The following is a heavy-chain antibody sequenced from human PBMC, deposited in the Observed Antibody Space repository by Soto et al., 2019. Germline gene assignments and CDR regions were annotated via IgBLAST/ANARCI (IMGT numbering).Heavy chain of an antibody. Sequence: SETLSLTCTVSGGSISSSSYYWGWIRQPPGKGLEWIGSIYYSGSTYYNPSLKSRVTISVDTSKNQFSLKLSSVTAADTAVYYCARRWGTYFDYWGQGTLVTVSS. V-gene: IGHV4-39*07. D-gene: IGHD7-27*01. CDR3: ARRWGTYFDY. J-gene: IGHJ4*02. CDR2: IYYSGST. CDR1: GGSISSSSYY.